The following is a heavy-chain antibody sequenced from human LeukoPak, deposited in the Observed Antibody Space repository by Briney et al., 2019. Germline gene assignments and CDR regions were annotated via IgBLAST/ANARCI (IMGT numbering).Heavy chain of an antibody. CDR2: INPNSGGT. J-gene: IGHJ5*02. Sequence: ASVKVSCKASGYTFTGYYMHWVRQAPGQGLEWVGWINPNSGGTNYAQKFQGRVTMTRDTSISTAYMELSRLRSDDTAVYYCARDHKSSSWYTGWFDPWGQGTLVTVSS. D-gene: IGHD6-13*01. CDR3: ARDHKSSSWYTGWFDP. CDR1: GYTFTGYY. V-gene: IGHV1-2*02.